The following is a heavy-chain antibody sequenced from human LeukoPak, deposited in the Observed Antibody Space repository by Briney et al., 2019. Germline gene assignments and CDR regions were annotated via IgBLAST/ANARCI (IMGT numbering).Heavy chain of an antibody. D-gene: IGHD3-22*01. CDR2: IIPIFGTA. Sequence: SVTVSCKASGGTFSSYAISWVRQAPGEGLEWMGGIIPIFGTANYAQKFQGRVTITADESTSTAYMELSSLRSEDTAVYYCARDQPYYYDSSGPLGYWGQGTLVTVSS. J-gene: IGHJ4*02. V-gene: IGHV1-69*13. CDR3: ARDQPYYYDSSGPLGY. CDR1: GGTFSSYA.